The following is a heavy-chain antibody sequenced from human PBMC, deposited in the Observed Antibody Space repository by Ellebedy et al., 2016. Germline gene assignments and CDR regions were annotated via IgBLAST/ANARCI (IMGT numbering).Heavy chain of an antibody. V-gene: IGHV3-23*01. CDR2: ISGSGGST. J-gene: IGHJ6*02. CDR1: GVSLSIYA. Sequence: GGSLRLSXTASGVSLSIYAMDWVRQAPGKGLEWVSAISGSGGSTYYADSVKGRFTISRDNSKNTLYLQMNSLRAEDTAVYYCAKVGYYGDYYYYGMDVWGQGTTVTVSS. CDR3: AKVGYYGDYYYYGMDV. D-gene: IGHD4-17*01.